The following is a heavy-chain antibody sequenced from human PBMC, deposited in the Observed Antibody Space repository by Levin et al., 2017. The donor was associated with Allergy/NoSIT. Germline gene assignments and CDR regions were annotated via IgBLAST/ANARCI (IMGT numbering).Heavy chain of an antibody. Sequence: GGSLRLSCAASGFTFSSYAMHWVRQAPGKGLEWVAVISYDGSNKYYADSVKGRFTISRDNSKNTLYLQMNSLRAEDTAVYYCARTGLTGYYYYYMDVWGKGTTVTVSS. D-gene: IGHD3/OR15-3a*01. CDR1: GFTFSSYA. J-gene: IGHJ6*03. CDR2: ISYDGSNK. CDR3: ARTGLTGYYYYYMDV. V-gene: IGHV3-30-3*01.